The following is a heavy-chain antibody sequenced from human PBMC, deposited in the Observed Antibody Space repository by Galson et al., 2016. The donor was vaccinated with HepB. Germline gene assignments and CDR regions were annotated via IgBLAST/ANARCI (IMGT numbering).Heavy chain of an antibody. CDR2: LYSDGST. Sequence: SLRLSCAASGFTVSSNCMTWVRQAPGKGLEWVSLLYSDGSTYYADSLKGRFIISRDNRNNTLFLQMNSLRVEDTALYYCAKRTRSGRYEYFQHWGQGTLVTVSS. V-gene: IGHV3-53*01. CDR3: AKRTRSGRYEYFQH. D-gene: IGHD3-3*01. J-gene: IGHJ1*01. CDR1: GFTVSSNC.